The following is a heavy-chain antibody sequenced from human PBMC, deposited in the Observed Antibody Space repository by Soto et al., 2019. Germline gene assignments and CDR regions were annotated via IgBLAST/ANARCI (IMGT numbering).Heavy chain of an antibody. Sequence: GGSLRLSCAASGFTFSSYAMSWVRQAPGKGLEWVSAISGSGGSTYYADSVKGRFTISRDNSKNTLYLQMNSLRAEDTAVYYCAKPMLRFLEWHNPPYYMDVWGKGTTVTVSS. CDR3: AKPMLRFLEWHNPPYYMDV. V-gene: IGHV3-23*01. CDR2: ISGSGGST. CDR1: GFTFSSYA. D-gene: IGHD3-3*01. J-gene: IGHJ6*03.